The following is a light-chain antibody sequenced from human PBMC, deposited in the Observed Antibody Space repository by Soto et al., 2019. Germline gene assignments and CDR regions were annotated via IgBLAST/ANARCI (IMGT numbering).Light chain of an antibody. CDR1: QSVSSN. V-gene: IGKV3-15*01. CDR2: GAS. CDR3: QQYDNWFAVT. Sequence: EIVMTQFPATLSVSPGERATLSCRASQSVSSNLAWYQQKPGQAPRLLIYGASTRATGIPARFSGGGSGTESTLTISSLQSEDFAVYYCQQYDNWFAVTFGGGTKVDIK. J-gene: IGKJ4*01.